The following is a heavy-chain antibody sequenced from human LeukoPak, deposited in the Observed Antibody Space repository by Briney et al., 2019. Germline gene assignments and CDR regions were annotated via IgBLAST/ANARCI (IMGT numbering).Heavy chain of an antibody. CDR2: INPSDGST. CDR1: GYTFTSYY. J-gene: IGHJ3*02. D-gene: IGHD3-10*01. V-gene: IGHV1-46*01. Sequence: ASVTVSCKASGYTFTSYYMHWVRQAPGQGLEWMGIINPSDGSTNYAQKFQGRVTMTRDTSTSTVYMELSNLRSEDTAVYYCASNNYYGSGSYSIWGQGTMVTVSS. CDR3: ASNNYYGSGSYSI.